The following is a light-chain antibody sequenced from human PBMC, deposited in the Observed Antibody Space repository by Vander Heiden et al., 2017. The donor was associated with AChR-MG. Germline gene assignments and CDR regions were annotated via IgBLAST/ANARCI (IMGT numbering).Light chain of an antibody. J-gene: IGKJ2*01. V-gene: IGKV3-11*01. CDR1: QSVSSY. CDR3: QQRSNWPRT. Sequence: DIVLTQSPAPLSLSPGERATLSCRASQSVSSYLAWYQQKPGQAPRLLIYDASNRATGIPARFSGSGSGTDFTLTISSLEPEDFAVYYCQQRSNWPRTFGQGTKLEIK. CDR2: DAS.